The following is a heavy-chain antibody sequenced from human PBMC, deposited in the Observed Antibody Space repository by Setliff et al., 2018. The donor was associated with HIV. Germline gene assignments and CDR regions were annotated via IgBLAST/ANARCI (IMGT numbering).Heavy chain of an antibody. D-gene: IGHD2-15*01. J-gene: IGHJ3*02. V-gene: IGHV4-34*01. CDR2: INHSGGT. CDR3: AGRYGGSFYYAFDM. Sequence: LSLTCAVYGGAFSEYYWSWIRQSPGKGLEWIGEINHSGGTNYIESLKSRVSISVDTSKNQFSLKLKSVTAADTALYYCAGRYGGSFYYAFDMWGQGTMVTVSS. CDR1: GGAFSEYY.